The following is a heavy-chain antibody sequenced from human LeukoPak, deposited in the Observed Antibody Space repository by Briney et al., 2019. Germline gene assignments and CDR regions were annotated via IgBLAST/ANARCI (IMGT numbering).Heavy chain of an antibody. Sequence: SETLSLTCAVSGYSISSGYYWGWIRQPPGKGLEWIGSIYHSGSTYYNPSLKSRVTISVDTSKNQFSLKLSSVTAADTAVYYCARRDNLSSFWSGQFDYWGQGTLVTASS. J-gene: IGHJ4*02. D-gene: IGHD3-3*01. V-gene: IGHV4-38-2*01. CDR1: GYSISSGYY. CDR2: IYHSGST. CDR3: ARRDNLSSFWSGQFDY.